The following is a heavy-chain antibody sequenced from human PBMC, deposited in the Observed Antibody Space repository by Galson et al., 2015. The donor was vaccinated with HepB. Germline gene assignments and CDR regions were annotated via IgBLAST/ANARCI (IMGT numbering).Heavy chain of an antibody. CDR3: ARGAEVGASTS. Sequence: SLRLSCAASGFTFSDYYMSWIRQAPGKGLEWVSYISSSSYTNYADSVKGRFTISRDNAKNSLYLQMNSLRAEDTAVYYCARGAEVGASTSWGQGTLVTVSS. V-gene: IGHV3-11*05. J-gene: IGHJ4*02. CDR1: GFTFSDYY. CDR2: ISSSSYT. D-gene: IGHD1-26*01.